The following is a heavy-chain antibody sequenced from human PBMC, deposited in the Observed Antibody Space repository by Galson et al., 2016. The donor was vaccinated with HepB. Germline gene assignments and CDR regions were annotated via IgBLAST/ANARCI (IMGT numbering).Heavy chain of an antibody. D-gene: IGHD7-27*01. CDR3: ARRGINWGFFDY. J-gene: IGHJ4*02. V-gene: IGHV3-33*01. CDR1: AFTFSSYG. Sequence: SLRLSCAASAFTFSSYGMHWVRQAPGKGLEWVALIWQDGNNKYYADSVKGRFTISRDISKNTLYLQMNSLRADDTALYYCARRGINWGFFDYWGQGTLVTVSS. CDR2: IWQDGNNK.